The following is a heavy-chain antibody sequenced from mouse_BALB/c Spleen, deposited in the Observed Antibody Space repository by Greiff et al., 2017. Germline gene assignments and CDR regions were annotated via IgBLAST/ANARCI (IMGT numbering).Heavy chain of an antibody. J-gene: IGHJ4*01. CDR1: GFTFTDYY. Sequence: DVKLVESGGGLVQPGGSLRLSCATSGFTFTDYYMSWVRQPPGKALEWLGFIRNKANGYTTEYSASVKGRFTISRDNSQSILYLQMNTLRAEDSATYYCARDIYGYDAMDYWGQGTSVTVSS. D-gene: IGHD1-1*01. CDR2: IRNKANGYTT. V-gene: IGHV7-3*02. CDR3: ARDIYGYDAMDY.